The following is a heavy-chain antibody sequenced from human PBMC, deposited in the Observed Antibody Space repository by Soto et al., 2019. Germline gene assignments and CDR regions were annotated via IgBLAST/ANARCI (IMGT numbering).Heavy chain of an antibody. J-gene: IGHJ4*02. CDR2: IYYSGST. CDR1: GGSISSGGYY. D-gene: IGHD5-18*01. CDR3: ASLREGLLGDTAIARDY. V-gene: IGHV4-31*03. Sequence: SETLSLTCTVSGGSISSGGYYWSWIRQHPGKGLEWIGYIYYSGSTYYNPSLKSRVTISVDTSKNQFSLKLSSVTAADTAVYYCASLREGLLGDTAIARDYWGQGTLVTVSS.